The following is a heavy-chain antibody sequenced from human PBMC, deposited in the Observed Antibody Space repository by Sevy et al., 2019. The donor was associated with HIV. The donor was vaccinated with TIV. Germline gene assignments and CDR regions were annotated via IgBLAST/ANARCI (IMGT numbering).Heavy chain of an antibody. CDR3: AKQGGRTTIFGVVYYYGMDV. Sequence: GGSLRLSCAASGFTFSSYGMHWVRQAPAKGLEWVAVLSYDGSNKYYADSVKGRFTISRDNSKNTLYLQMNSLRAEDTAVYYCAKQGGRTTIFGVVYYYGMDVWGQGTTVTVSS. D-gene: IGHD3-3*01. CDR2: LSYDGSNK. V-gene: IGHV3-30*18. J-gene: IGHJ6*02. CDR1: GFTFSSYG.